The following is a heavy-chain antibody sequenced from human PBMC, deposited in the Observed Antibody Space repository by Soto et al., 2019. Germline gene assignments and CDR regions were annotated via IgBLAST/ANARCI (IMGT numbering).Heavy chain of an antibody. CDR2: ISSSSSTI. V-gene: IGHV3-48*01. CDR3: ARARSYGDYIDYFDY. D-gene: IGHD4-17*01. Sequence: GGSLRLSCAASGFTFSSYSMNWVRQAPGKGLEWVSYISSSSSTIYYADSVKGRFTISRDNAKNSLYLQMNSLTAEDTAVYYCARARSYGDYIDYFDYWGQGTLVTVSS. J-gene: IGHJ4*02. CDR1: GFTFSSYS.